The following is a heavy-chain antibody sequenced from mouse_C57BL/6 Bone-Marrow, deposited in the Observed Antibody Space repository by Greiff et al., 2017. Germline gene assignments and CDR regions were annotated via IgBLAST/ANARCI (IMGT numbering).Heavy chain of an antibody. Sequence: QVQLQQPGAELVRPGTSVKLSCKASGYTFTSYWMHWVKQRPGQGLEWIGVIDPSDSYTNYNQKFKGKATLTVDTSSSTAYMQLSSLTSDDSAVYYCARGLLAWFAYWGQGTLVTVSA. D-gene: IGHD2-3*01. CDR3: ARGLLAWFAY. J-gene: IGHJ3*01. CDR2: IDPSDSYT. V-gene: IGHV1-59*01. CDR1: GYTFTSYW.